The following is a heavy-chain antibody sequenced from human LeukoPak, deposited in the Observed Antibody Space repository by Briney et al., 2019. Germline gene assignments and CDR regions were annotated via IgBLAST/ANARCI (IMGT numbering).Heavy chain of an antibody. CDR2: IYYSGST. V-gene: IGHV4-59*01. Sequence: SQTLSLTCTVSGGSISGYYWSWIRQPPGKGLEWIGYIYYSGSTNYNPSLKSRVTISVDTSDNQSSLKLSSVTAADTAVYYCARLVSSSGGYNSRVDYWGQGTLVTV. CDR3: ARLVSSSGGYNSRVDY. D-gene: IGHD5-24*01. J-gene: IGHJ4*02. CDR1: GGSISGYY.